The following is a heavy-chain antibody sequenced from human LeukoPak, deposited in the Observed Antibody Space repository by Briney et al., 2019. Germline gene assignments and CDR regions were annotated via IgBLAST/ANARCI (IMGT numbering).Heavy chain of an antibody. CDR3: ARGSCSGGSCPYDF. CDR2: VTYDGNHK. Sequence: GGSLRLSCEASGFSFSNHGMDWVRQAPGKGLEWVAVVTYDGNHKNYADSVKGRFTISRDNSKNTLYLQMNSLRAEDTAVFYCARGSCSGGSCPYDFWGQGTLVTVSS. CDR1: GFSFSNHG. D-gene: IGHD2-15*01. V-gene: IGHV3-33*05. J-gene: IGHJ4*02.